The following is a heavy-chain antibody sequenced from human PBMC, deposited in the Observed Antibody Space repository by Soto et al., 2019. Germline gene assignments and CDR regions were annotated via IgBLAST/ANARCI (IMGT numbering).Heavy chain of an antibody. D-gene: IGHD4-17*01. V-gene: IGHV4-34*01. Sequence: KASETLSLTCAVYGGSFVGYYCSCVRHPPGKWLEWIGEINHSGSTNYNPSLKSRVTISVDTSKNQSSLKLSSVTAADTAVYYCARGLRLAYGMDVWGQGTTVTVSS. J-gene: IGHJ6*02. CDR2: INHSGST. CDR3: ARGLRLAYGMDV. CDR1: GGSFVGYY.